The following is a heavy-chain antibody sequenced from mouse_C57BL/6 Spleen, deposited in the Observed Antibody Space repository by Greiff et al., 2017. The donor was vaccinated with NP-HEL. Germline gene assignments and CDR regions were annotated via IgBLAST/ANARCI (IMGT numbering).Heavy chain of an antibody. CDR3: ARFGTVVATSRYFDV. V-gene: IGHV1-72*01. J-gene: IGHJ1*03. CDR1: GYTFTRYW. Sequence: QVQLQQPGAELVKPGASVKLSCKASGYTFTRYWMHWGKQRPGRGLGWVGRVEPNSGGTKYNEKFKSKATLTVDKPSSTAYMQLSSLTSEDSAVYYCARFGTVVATSRYFDVWGTGTTVTVSS. CDR2: VEPNSGGT. D-gene: IGHD1-1*01.